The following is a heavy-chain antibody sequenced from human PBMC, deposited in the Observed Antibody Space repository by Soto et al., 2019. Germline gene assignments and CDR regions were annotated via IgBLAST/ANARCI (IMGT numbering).Heavy chain of an antibody. J-gene: IGHJ3*02. Sequence: SETLSLTCAAYGGSFSGYYWSWIRQPPGKGLEWIGEINHSGSTNYNPPFRSRVTISVDTSKNQFPLKLSPVTAADMAVYYCARRYPPTMRVARGAFDIGGEGTMGTV. CDR1: GGSFSGYY. D-gene: IGHD3-22*01. CDR2: INHSGST. CDR3: ARRYPPTMRVARGAFDI. V-gene: IGHV4-34*01.